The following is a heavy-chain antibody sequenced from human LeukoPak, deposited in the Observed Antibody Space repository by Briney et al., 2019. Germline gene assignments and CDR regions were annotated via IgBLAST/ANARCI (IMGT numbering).Heavy chain of an antibody. V-gene: IGHV4-31*03. CDR1: GGSISSGGYY. D-gene: IGHD4-17*01. CDR3: ARDNGDFFQRAFDI. Sequence: PSQTLSLTSTVSGGSISSGGYYWSWIRQHPGKGLEWIGYIYYSGSTYYNPSLKSRVTISVDTSKNQFSLKLSSVTAADTAVYYCARDNGDFFQRAFDIWGQGTMVTVSS. CDR2: IYYSGST. J-gene: IGHJ3*02.